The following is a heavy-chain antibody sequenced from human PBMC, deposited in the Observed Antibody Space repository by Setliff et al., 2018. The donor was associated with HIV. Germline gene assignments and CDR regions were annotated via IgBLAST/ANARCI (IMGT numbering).Heavy chain of an antibody. CDR3: TTEKRGSGAYNFDH. CDR1: GFNFVNAW. J-gene: IGHJ4*02. D-gene: IGHD5-12*01. Sequence: PGGSLRLSCATSGFNFVNAWMSWVRQAPGKGLEWVGRIKSKTDGGTTDYAAPVKGRFTISRDDSKNTLYLVMNGLKTEDTALYYCTTEKRGSGAYNFDHWGQGTLVTVSS. CDR2: IKSKTDGGTT. V-gene: IGHV3-15*01.